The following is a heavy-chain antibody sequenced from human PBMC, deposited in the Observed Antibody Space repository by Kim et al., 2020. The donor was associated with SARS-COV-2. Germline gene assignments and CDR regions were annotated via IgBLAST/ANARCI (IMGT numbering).Heavy chain of an antibody. V-gene: IGHV4-39*07. Sequence: SETLSLTCTVSGGAISSTNYYWGWIRQTPGKGLQWIGNIYYSGSTYYNPTLKSRVTISVDTSKTQCSLQLTSVTAADTAVYYCARGREYSDYWGQGTLVTVSS. CDR1: GGAISSTNYY. J-gene: IGHJ4*02. D-gene: IGHD2-15*01. CDR2: IYYSGST. CDR3: ARGREYSDY.